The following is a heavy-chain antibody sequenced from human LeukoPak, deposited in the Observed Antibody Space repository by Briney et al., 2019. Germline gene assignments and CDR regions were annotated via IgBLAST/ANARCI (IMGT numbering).Heavy chain of an antibody. V-gene: IGHV4-39*01. CDR3: ARPVGYCSASNCYEYFDY. D-gene: IGHD2-2*01. CDR2: VHYSGTT. Sequence: SETLSLTCTVSGGSISSSSSYWGWIRQPPGKGLEWIVSVHYSGTTYSNPSLEDRVTVSVHTSTNRFSLKLSSVTAADTAVYHCARPVGYCSASNCYEYFDYWGQGTLVTVSS. J-gene: IGHJ4*02. CDR1: GGSISSSSSY.